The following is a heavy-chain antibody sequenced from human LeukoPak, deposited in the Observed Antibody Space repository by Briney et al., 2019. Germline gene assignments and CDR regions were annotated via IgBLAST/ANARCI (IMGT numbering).Heavy chain of an antibody. CDR2: ISWNSGSI. CDR1: GFTFDDYA. CDR3: AKSPGYGDYEFDY. J-gene: IGHJ4*02. V-gene: IGHV3-9*01. Sequence: PGGSLRLSCAASGFTFDDYAMHWVRQAPGKGLEWVSGISWNSGSIGYGDSVKGRFTISRDNAKNSLYLQMNSLRAEDTALYYCAKSPGYGDYEFDYWGQGTLVTVSS. D-gene: IGHD4-17*01.